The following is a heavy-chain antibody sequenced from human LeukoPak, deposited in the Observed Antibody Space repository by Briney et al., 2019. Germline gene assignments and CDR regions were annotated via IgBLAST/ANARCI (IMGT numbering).Heavy chain of an antibody. Sequence: PGGSLRLSCAASGFTVSNFWMSWVRQSPGKGLEWVANIKQDASEKYYVDSVKGRFSISRDNAKNSLYLQMNSLRAEDTAVYYCARDSSSWYSYWGRGTLVTVSS. CDR1: GFTVSNFW. J-gene: IGHJ4*02. CDR3: ARDSSSWYSY. D-gene: IGHD6-13*01. CDR2: IKQDASEK. V-gene: IGHV3-7*01.